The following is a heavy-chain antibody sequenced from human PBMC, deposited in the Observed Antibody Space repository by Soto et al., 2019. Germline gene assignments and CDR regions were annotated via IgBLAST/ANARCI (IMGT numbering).Heavy chain of an antibody. V-gene: IGHV3-30-3*01. Sequence: QVELVESGGGVVQPGASLRLSCVASGFTFSDFPLHWVRRAPGKGLEWVAVISYDGNDESYSDSVKGRFTISRDNSKTTVYLQMNSLRADDMAVYHCARDMRHDYAAGRLDYLGQGPLVTVSS. J-gene: IGHJ4*02. CDR3: ARDMRHDYAAGRLDY. CDR1: GFTFSDFP. D-gene: IGHD3-10*01. CDR2: ISYDGNDE.